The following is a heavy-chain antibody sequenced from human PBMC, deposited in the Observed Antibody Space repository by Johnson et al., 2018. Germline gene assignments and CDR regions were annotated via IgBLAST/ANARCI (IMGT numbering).Heavy chain of an antibody. CDR1: GGTFSSYA. Sequence: QVQLQESGAEVKKPGSSVKVSCKASGGTFSSYAISWVRQAPGQGLEWMGGIVPLFGTPMYAQTFQGRVTITADESTSTAYMGLSSLRSGDTAVYYCARGSTGGPYGMDVWGQGTTVTVSS. CDR2: IVPLFGTP. D-gene: IGHD2-2*01. J-gene: IGHJ6*02. V-gene: IGHV1-69*01. CDR3: ARGSTGGPYGMDV.